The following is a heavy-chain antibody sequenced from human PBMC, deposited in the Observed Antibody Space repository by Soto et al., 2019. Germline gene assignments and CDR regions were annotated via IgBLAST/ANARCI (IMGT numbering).Heavy chain of an antibody. CDR2: INAGNGNT. Sequence: GASVKVSCKASGYTFTRYSMHWVRQAPRQRLEWMGWINAGNGNTKYSQKFQGRVTITRDTSASTAYMELSSLRSEDTAVYYCASSNIAAAPYGMDVWGQGTTVTVSS. CDR3: ASSNIAAAPYGMDV. V-gene: IGHV1-3*01. D-gene: IGHD6-13*01. CDR1: GYTFTRYS. J-gene: IGHJ6*02.